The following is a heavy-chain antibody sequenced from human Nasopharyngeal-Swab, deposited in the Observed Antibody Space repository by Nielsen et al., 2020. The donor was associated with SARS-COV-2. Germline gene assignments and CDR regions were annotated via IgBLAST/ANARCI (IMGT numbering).Heavy chain of an antibody. D-gene: IGHD3-3*01. Sequence: GESLKISYAASGFTFITYNMNWVRQAPGKGLEWVSSISSSSTYIYYADSVKGRFTISRDSAKNSLYLQMNSLRAEDTAVYYCASDGLDYDFWSAYFMDVWGQGTTVTVSS. V-gene: IGHV3-21*01. CDR2: ISSSSTYI. CDR1: GFTFITYN. J-gene: IGHJ6*02. CDR3: ASDGLDYDFWSAYFMDV.